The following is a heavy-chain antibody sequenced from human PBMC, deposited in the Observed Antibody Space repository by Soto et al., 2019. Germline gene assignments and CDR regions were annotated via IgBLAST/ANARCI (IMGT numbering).Heavy chain of an antibody. Sequence: EVQLVESGGSLVKPGGSLRLSCAGSGFTFSSYSMNWVRQAPGKGLEWVSSISSSSSYIYYADSVKGRFTSSRDNAKNSLYLQMNSLRAEDTAVYYCARDGSGWLRFYYWGQGTLVTVSS. CDR2: ISSSSSYI. V-gene: IGHV3-21*01. J-gene: IGHJ4*02. D-gene: IGHD6-19*01. CDR1: GFTFSSYS. CDR3: ARDGSGWLRFYY.